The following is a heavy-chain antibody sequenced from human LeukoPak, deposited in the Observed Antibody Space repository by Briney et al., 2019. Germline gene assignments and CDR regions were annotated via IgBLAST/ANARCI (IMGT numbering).Heavy chain of an antibody. D-gene: IGHD3-9*01. CDR3: AIGGAYDILTGWKD. Sequence: PGGSLRLSCAASGFTFSSYAMSWVRQAPGKGLEWVSAIRGSGGSTYYADSVKGRFTISRDNAKNSLYLQMNSLRAEDTAVYYCAIGGAYDILTGWKDWGQGTLVTVSS. CDR2: IRGSGGST. V-gene: IGHV3-23*01. J-gene: IGHJ4*02. CDR1: GFTFSSYA.